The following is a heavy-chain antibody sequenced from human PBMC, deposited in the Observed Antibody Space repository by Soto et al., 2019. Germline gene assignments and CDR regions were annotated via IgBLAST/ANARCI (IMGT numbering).Heavy chain of an antibody. CDR2: INGSSSNM. CDR3: ARGDRFRCSGDRCFSDGLFLS. Sequence: EVQLVESGGGLVQRGGSLRLSCAASGFTFGIYSMNWVRQAPGKGLEWISYINGSSSNMYYADSVKGRFIISRDNADNSLYLQINSLRDADTAVYYCARGDRFRCSGDRCFSDGLFLSWGQGTLVTVSS. J-gene: IGHJ5*02. D-gene: IGHD2-15*01. V-gene: IGHV3-48*02. CDR1: GFTFGIYS.